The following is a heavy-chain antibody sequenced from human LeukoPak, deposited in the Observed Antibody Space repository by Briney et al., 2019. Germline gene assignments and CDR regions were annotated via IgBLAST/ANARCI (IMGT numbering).Heavy chain of an antibody. Sequence: SETLSLTCSVSGYSISSGYYWGWIRQPPGKGLEWIGGIYHSGSTYYNPSLKSRVTISVDTSKNQFPLNLSSVTAADTAVYYCVRDPTYYYMDVWGKGTTVTVSS. CDR2: IYHSGST. J-gene: IGHJ6*03. V-gene: IGHV4-38-2*02. CDR3: VRDPTYYYMDV. CDR1: GYSISSGYY.